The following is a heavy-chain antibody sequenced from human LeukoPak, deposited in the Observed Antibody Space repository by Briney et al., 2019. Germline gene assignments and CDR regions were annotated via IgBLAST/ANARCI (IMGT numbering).Heavy chain of an antibody. CDR2: INPSGGST. CDR3: ASARIAAAAEFDY. V-gene: IGHV1-46*01. CDR1: GYTFTSYY. D-gene: IGHD6-13*01. J-gene: IGHJ4*02. Sequence: ASVKVSCKASGYTFTSYYMHWVRQAPGQGLEWMGIINPSGGSTSYAQKFQGRVTVTRDTSTSTVYMELSSLRSEDTAVYYCASARIAAAAEFDYWGQGTLVTVSS.